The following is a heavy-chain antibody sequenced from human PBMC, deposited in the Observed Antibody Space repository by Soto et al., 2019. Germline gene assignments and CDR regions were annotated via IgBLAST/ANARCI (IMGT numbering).Heavy chain of an antibody. Sequence: SETLSLTCTVSGGSINNYYWTWIRQPPGRGLEWIGYIYYNGNTNSNPSLRSRVTISVDTSKNQFSLKLTSVTAADTAVYYCARSILTLGASAFDIWGQGTMVTVSS. CDR1: GGSINNYY. CDR3: ARSILTLGASAFDI. CDR2: IYYNGNT. V-gene: IGHV4-59*01. J-gene: IGHJ3*02. D-gene: IGHD3-9*01.